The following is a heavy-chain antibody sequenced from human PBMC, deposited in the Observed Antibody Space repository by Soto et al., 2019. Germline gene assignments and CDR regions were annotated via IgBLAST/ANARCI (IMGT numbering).Heavy chain of an antibody. CDR1: GDSVSSNSAA. V-gene: IGHV6-1*01. CDR2: TSYRSKWYN. Sequence: SQTLSLTCDISGDSVSSNSAAWNWIRQSPSRGLEWLGRTSYRSKWYNDYAVSVKSRITINPDTSKNQFSLQLNSVTPEDTALYYCASSERSGFGFDYGGQGTLVTVSSGKLSRASVKVSCKASGYSFTGYYYGMDVWGQGTTVTVSS. J-gene: IGHJ6*02. D-gene: IGHD4-17*01. CDR3: ASSERSGFGFDYGGQGTLVTVSSGKLSRASVKVSCKASGYSFTGYYYGMDV.